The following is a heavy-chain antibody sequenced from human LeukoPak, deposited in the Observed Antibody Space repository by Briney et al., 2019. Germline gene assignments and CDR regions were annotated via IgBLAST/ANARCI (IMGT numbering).Heavy chain of an antibody. CDR2: IRANNGNT. CDR1: GYTFTNYG. J-gene: IGHJ6*04. CDR3: ARGSSTVYGYMDV. D-gene: IGHD2/OR15-2a*01. Sequence: GASVKVSCEASGYTFTNYGISWVRQAPGQGLEWMGWIRANNGNTDYAQKLQGRVTMTTDTSTSTAYMELRSLTSDDTAVYYCARGSSTVYGYMDVWGKGTTVTVSS. V-gene: IGHV1-18*01.